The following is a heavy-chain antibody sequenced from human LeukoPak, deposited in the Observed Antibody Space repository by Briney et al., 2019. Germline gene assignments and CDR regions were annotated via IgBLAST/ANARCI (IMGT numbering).Heavy chain of an antibody. V-gene: IGHV4-34*01. CDR2: INHSGST. D-gene: IGHD6-13*01. J-gene: IGHJ5*02. CDR3: ARVGSSWYQAHWFDP. Sequence: PSETLSLTCTVSGGSISSYYWSWIRQPPGKGLEWIGEINHSGSTNYNPSLKSRVTISVDTSKSQFSLKLSSVTAADTAVYYCARVGSSWYQAHWFDPWGQGTLVTVSS. CDR1: GGSISSYY.